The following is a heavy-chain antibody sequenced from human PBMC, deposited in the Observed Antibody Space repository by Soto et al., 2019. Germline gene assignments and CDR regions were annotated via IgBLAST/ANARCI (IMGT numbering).Heavy chain of an antibody. V-gene: IGHV3-33*01. J-gene: IGHJ4*02. D-gene: IGHD3-16*02. Sequence: GGSLRLSCAASGFTFSSYGMHWVRQAPGKGLEWVAVIWYDGSNKYYADSVKGRFTISRDNSKNTLYLQMNSLRAEDTAVYYCTTYDYIWGSDRYRWAFCGQGALVTVSS. CDR2: IWYDGSNK. CDR1: GFTFSSYG. CDR3: TTYDYIWGSDRYRWAF.